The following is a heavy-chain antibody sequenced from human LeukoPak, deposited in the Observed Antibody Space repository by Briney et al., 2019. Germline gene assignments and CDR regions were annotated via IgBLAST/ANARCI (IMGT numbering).Heavy chain of an antibody. Sequence: SETLSLTCTVSGGSISSYYWSWIRQPPGKGLEWIGSIYHSGSTYYNPSLKSRVTISVDTSKNQFSLKLSSVTAADTAVYYCARLLGPVYFDYWGQGTLVTVSS. CDR3: ARLLGPVYFDY. V-gene: IGHV4-59*08. CDR1: GGSISSYY. J-gene: IGHJ4*02. CDR2: IYHSGST.